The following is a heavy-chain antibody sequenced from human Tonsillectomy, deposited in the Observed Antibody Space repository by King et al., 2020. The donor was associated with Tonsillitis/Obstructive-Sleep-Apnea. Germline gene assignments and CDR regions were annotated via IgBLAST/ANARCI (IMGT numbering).Heavy chain of an antibody. V-gene: IGHV3-23*04. CDR1: GFTFSSYA. CDR3: TKVVPATMSFDP. Sequence: VQLVESGGGLVQPGGSLRLSCAASGFTFSSYAMSWVRQAPGKGLEWVSVMSGSGGSTSYSDSVKGRFTISRDNSENTLYLQMNSLRAEDTAVYYCTKVVPATMSFDPWGQGALVTVSS. D-gene: IGHD2-2*01. CDR2: MSGSGGST. J-gene: IGHJ5*02.